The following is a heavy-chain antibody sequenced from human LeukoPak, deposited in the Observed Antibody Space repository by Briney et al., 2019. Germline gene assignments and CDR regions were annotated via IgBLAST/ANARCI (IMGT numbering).Heavy chain of an antibody. CDR1: GGSFSGYY. CDR2: INHSGST. D-gene: IGHD3-22*01. Sequence: SETLSLTCAVYGGSFSGYYWSWIRQPPGKGLEWIGEINHSGSTNYNPSLKSRVTISVDTSKNQFSLKLSSVTAADTAVYYCARVPYDSSGYPQGAYWGQGTLVTVSS. CDR3: ARVPYDSSGYPQGAY. J-gene: IGHJ4*02. V-gene: IGHV4-34*01.